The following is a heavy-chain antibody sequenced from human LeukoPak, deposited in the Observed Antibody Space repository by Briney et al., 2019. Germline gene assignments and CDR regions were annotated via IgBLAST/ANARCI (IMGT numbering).Heavy chain of an antibody. CDR1: GFTFSSYA. V-gene: IGHV3-66*01. Sequence: GGSLRLSCAASGFTFSSYAMSWVRQAPGKGLEWVSIIYSVGSTYYADSVKGRFTISRDNAKNTLYLHMNSLRAEDTAVYYCARDKYYGGNSHAFDIWGQGTIVPVSS. D-gene: IGHD4-23*01. CDR3: ARDKYYGGNSHAFDI. J-gene: IGHJ3*02. CDR2: IYSVGST.